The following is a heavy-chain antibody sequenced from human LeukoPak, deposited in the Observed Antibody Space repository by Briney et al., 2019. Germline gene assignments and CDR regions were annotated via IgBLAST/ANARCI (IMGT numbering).Heavy chain of an antibody. V-gene: IGHV1-2*02. J-gene: IGHJ5*02. CDR3: ARDDVAAANPFDP. CDR1: GYTFTGYY. Sequence: ASVKVSCMASGYTFTGYYMHWVRQAPGQGLEWMGWINPNSGGTNYAQKFQGRVTMTRDTSISTAYMELSRLRSDDTAVYYCARDDVAAANPFDPWGQGTLVTVSS. D-gene: IGHD6-13*01. CDR2: INPNSGGT.